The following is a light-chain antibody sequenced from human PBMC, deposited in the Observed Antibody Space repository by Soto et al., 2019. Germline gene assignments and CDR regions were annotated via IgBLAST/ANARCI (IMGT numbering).Light chain of an antibody. CDR3: SSYTRSSPLV. Sequence: QSALTQPASVSGSPGQSITISCTGTSSDVGAYNYVSWYQQHPGNAPKVMIYDVSNRPSGVSNRFSGSKSGNTASLTISGLQAEDEAAYYCSSYTRSSPLVFGGETKLTVL. CDR1: SSDVGAYNY. CDR2: DVS. V-gene: IGLV2-14*03. J-gene: IGLJ2*01.